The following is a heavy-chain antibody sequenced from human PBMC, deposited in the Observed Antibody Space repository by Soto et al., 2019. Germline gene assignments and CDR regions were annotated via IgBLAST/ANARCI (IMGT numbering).Heavy chain of an antibody. CDR3: ASHTDSYSSSFPDYSYCMDV. D-gene: IGHD6-13*01. V-gene: IGHV1-69*13. CDR1: GGTFSSYA. J-gene: IGHJ6*02. CDR2: IIPIFGTA. Sequence: SVKVSCKASGGTFSSYAISWVRQAPGQGLEWMGGIIPIFGTANYAQKFQGRVTITADESTSTAYMELSSLRSEDTAVYYCASHTDSYSSSFPDYSYCMDVWGQATTVTVSS.